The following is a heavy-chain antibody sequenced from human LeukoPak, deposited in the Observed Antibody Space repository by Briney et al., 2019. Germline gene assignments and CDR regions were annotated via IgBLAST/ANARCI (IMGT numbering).Heavy chain of an antibody. CDR3: ASSNLDTAMVRSPLPFDY. CDR2: ISYDGSNK. V-gene: IGHV3-30-3*01. J-gene: IGHJ4*02. CDR1: GFTFSSYA. D-gene: IGHD5-18*01. Sequence: GGSLRLSCAASGFTFSSYAMHWVRQAPGKGLGWVAVISYDGSNKYYADSVKGRFTISRDNSKNTLYLQMNSLRAEDTAVYYCASSNLDTAMVRSPLPFDYWGQGTLVTVSS.